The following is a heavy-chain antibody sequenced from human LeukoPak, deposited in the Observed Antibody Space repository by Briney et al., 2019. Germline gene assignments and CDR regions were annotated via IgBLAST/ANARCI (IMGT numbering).Heavy chain of an antibody. Sequence: GGSLRLSCAASGFTFSSYWMSWVRQAPGKGLEWVANIKQDGSEKYYVDSVKGRFTISRDNAKNSLYLQMNSLRAEDTAVYYCARDRTHSSGWPPDAFDIWGQGTMVTVSS. CDR3: ARDRTHSSGWPPDAFDI. CDR1: GFTFSSYW. J-gene: IGHJ3*02. CDR2: IKQDGSEK. V-gene: IGHV3-7*01. D-gene: IGHD6-19*01.